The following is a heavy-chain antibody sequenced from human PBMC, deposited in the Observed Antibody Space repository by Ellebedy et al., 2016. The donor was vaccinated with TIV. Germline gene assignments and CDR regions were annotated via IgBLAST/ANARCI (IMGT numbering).Heavy chain of an antibody. CDR2: ISADGDTI. Sequence: GESLKISXEVTGVNFRKFSLNWVRQAPGKGLEWVAFISADGDTIYYAKSVKGRFTLSRDDSKNTLFLQMNSLRAEDTTVYYCARDLAGSSDYYGPFDTWGRGTLVIVSS. J-gene: IGHJ4*02. CDR3: ARDLAGSSDYYGPFDT. CDR1: GVNFRKFS. V-gene: IGHV3-48*01. D-gene: IGHD3-22*01.